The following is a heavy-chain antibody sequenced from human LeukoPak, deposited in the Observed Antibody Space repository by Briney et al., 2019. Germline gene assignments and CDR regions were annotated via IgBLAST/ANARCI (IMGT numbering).Heavy chain of an antibody. D-gene: IGHD2-2*02. CDR3: VRDAEGAAISVNYWFDP. J-gene: IGHJ5*02. V-gene: IGHV1-8*01. Sequence: ASVKVSCKASGFTFTSYDINWVRQASGQGLEWMGWMNPSNGNTGYAQKFQGRVTMTRDTSISTAYLELTGLRSEDTAVYYCVRDAEGAAISVNYWFDPWGQGTLVTVSS. CDR1: GFTFTSYD. CDR2: MNPSNGNT.